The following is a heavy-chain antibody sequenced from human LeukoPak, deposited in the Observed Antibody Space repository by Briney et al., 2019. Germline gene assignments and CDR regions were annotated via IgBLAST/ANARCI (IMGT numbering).Heavy chain of an antibody. V-gene: IGHV4-30-2*01. Sequence: SQTLSLTCAVSGGSISSGGYSWSWIRQPPGTGLEWIGYINHSGSTNYNPSLKSRVTISVDTSKNQFSLKLSSVTAADTAVYYCARRSGSTKMYNWFDPWGQGTLVTVSS. CDR1: GGSISSGGYS. CDR2: INHSGST. J-gene: IGHJ5*02. D-gene: IGHD3-3*01. CDR3: ARRSGSTKMYNWFDP.